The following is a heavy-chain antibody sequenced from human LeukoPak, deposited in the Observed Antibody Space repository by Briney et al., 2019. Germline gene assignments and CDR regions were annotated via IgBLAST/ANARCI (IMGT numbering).Heavy chain of an antibody. D-gene: IGHD6-6*01. CDR3: ARGRKLDTYYYYYYMDV. Sequence: SETLSLTCTVSGASISSIAYYWAWIRQPPGKGLEWIGYIYYSGSTNYNPSLKSRVTISVDTSKNQFSLKLSSVTAADTAVYYCARGRKLDTYYYYYYMDVWGKGTTVTVSS. J-gene: IGHJ6*03. CDR2: IYYSGST. V-gene: IGHV4-61*08. CDR1: GASISSIAYY.